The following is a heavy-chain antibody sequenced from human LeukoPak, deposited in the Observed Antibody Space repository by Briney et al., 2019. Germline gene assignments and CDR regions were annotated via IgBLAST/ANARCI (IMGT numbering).Heavy chain of an antibody. Sequence: SETLSLTCTVSGGSISSGDYYWSWIRQPPGKGLEWIGYIYYSGRTYYNPSLKSRVTISVDTSKNQFSLKLSSVTAADTAVYYCARGDMFHYDSSGLDYWGQGTLVTVSS. CDR1: GGSISSGDYY. J-gene: IGHJ4*02. CDR3: ARGDMFHYDSSGLDY. V-gene: IGHV4-30-4*01. CDR2: IYYSGRT. D-gene: IGHD3-22*01.